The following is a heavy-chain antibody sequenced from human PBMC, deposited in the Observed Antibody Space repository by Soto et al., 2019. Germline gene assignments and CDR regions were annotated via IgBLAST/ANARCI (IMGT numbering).Heavy chain of an antibody. V-gene: IGHV2-70*01. Sequence: SGPTLVNPTQTLTLTCTFSGFSLSTSGMCVSWIRQPPGKALEWLALIDWDDDKYYSTSLKTRLTISKDTSKNQVVLTMTNMDPVDTATYYCARTYSSGWSRSPIDYWGQGTLVTVSS. CDR2: IDWDDDK. CDR1: GFSLSTSGMC. CDR3: ARTYSSGWSRSPIDY. D-gene: IGHD6-19*01. J-gene: IGHJ4*02.